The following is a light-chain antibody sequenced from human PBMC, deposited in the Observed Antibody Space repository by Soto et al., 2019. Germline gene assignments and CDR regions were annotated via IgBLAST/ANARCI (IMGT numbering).Light chain of an antibody. CDR2: EVT. CDR1: SSDIGIFNY. Sequence: QSALTQPASVSGSPGQSITISCTGTSSDIGIFNYVSWYQQHPGKAPKLIIYEVTNRPSGVSDRFSGSKSGSTASLNISGLQADDEADYYCSSYTSSSALRVFGGGTKVTVL. J-gene: IGLJ3*02. CDR3: SSYTSSSALRV. V-gene: IGLV2-14*01.